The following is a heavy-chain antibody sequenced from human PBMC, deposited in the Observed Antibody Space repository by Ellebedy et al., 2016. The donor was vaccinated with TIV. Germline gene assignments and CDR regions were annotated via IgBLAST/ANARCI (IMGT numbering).Heavy chain of an antibody. CDR2: IYYSGST. V-gene: IGHV4-61*05. Sequence: SETLSLXXTVSGGSISSSSYYWGWIRQPPGKGLEWIGYIYYSGSTNYNPSLKSRVTISVDTSKNQFSLKLSSVTAADTAVYYCARGQGPIGNWGQGTLVTVSS. D-gene: IGHD1-26*01. CDR3: ARGQGPIGN. CDR1: GGSISSSSYY. J-gene: IGHJ4*02.